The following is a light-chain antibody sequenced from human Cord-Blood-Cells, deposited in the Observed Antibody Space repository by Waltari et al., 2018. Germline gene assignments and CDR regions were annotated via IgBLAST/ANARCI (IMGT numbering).Light chain of an antibody. CDR1: GRDVRISNL. Sequence: HSALPQAVAASGSPGRSLNISRTGAGRDVRISNLVSWYQQHPGKAPKLMIYEVSKRPSGVSNRFSGSKSGNTASLTISGLQAEDEADYYCCSYAGSSTYVFGTGTKVTVL. CDR3: CSYAGSSTYV. CDR2: EVS. J-gene: IGLJ1*01. V-gene: IGLV2-23*02.